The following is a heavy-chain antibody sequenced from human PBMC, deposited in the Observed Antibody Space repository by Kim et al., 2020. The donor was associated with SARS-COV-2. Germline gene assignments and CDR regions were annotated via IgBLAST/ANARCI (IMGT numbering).Heavy chain of an antibody. CDR2: IYYSGST. CDR1: RGSISGYF. D-gene: IGHD2-2*01. Sequence: SQTLSLTCTVSRGSISGYFWSCIRHPPGRGLEWIGYIYYSGSTNYNPSLKSRVTIPVDTSKNQSPLKLSSVTAADTAVYYCARGRIGFCSTTCSPYFDYWRQGTLVTVPS. J-gene: IGHJ4*02. CDR3: ARGRIGFCSTTCSPYFDY. V-gene: IGHV4-59*01.